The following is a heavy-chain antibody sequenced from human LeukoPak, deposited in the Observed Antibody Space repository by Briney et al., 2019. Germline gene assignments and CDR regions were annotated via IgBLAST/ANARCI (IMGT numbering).Heavy chain of an antibody. J-gene: IGHJ3*02. V-gene: IGHV3-33*01. CDR2: IWYDGSNK. CDR1: GFTFSSYG. Sequence: GGSLRLSCAASGFTFSSYGMHWVRRAPGKGLEWVAVIWYDGSNKYYADSVKGRFTISRDNSKNTLYLQMNSLRAEDTAVYYCARSNDAFDIWGQGTMVTVSS. CDR3: ARSNDAFDI.